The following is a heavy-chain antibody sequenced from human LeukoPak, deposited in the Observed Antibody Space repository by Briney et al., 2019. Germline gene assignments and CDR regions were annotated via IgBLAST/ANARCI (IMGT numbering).Heavy chain of an antibody. V-gene: IGHV3-49*04. J-gene: IGHJ4*02. CDR1: GFTFGDYA. CDR2: IRSKAYGGTT. Sequence: GGSLRLSCTASGFTFGDYAMTWVRQAPGKGLEWVGFIRSKAYGGTTEYAASVKGRFTISRDDSKSIAYLQMNSLKTEDAAVYYCTRDQTPYYWGQGTLVTVSS. CDR3: TRDQTPYY.